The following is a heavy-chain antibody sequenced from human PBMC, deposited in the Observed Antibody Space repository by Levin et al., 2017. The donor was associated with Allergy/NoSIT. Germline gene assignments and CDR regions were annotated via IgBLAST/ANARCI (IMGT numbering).Heavy chain of an antibody. CDR3: ARTPQDIVVVVAATSLWEPPLYADY. Sequence: GESLKISCAASGFTFSSYWMSWVRQAPGKGLEWVANIKQDGSEKYYVDSVKGRFTISRDNAKNSLYLQMNSLRAEDTAVYYCARTPQDIVVVVAATSLWEPPLYADYWGQGTLVTVSS. CDR2: IKQDGSEK. CDR1: GFTFSSYW. D-gene: IGHD2-15*01. V-gene: IGHV3-7*01. J-gene: IGHJ4*02.